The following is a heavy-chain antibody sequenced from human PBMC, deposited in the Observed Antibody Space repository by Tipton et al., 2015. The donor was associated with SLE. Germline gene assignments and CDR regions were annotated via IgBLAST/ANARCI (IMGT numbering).Heavy chain of an antibody. CDR3: VGQTIFGSLRALDY. D-gene: IGHD3-3*01. Sequence: LRLSCTVSGGSISNQYWSWIRQSPGKGLEWIGSIYSSGSARNNPSLKSRVTISVDTSKNQFSLKLSSVTAADTAVYYCVGQTIFGSLRALDYWGQGALVTVSS. CDR2: IYSSGSA. V-gene: IGHV4-59*03. CDR1: GGSISNQY. J-gene: IGHJ4*02.